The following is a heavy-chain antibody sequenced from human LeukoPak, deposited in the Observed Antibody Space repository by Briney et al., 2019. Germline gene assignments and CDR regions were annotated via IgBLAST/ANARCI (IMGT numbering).Heavy chain of an antibody. CDR3: ATNPIAAAGTGYYYYYMDV. Sequence: GASVKVSCKVSGYTLTELSMHWVRQAPGKGLEWMGGFDPEDGETIYAQKFQGRVTMTEDTSTDTAYMELSSLRSEDTAVYYCATNPIAAAGTGYYYYYMDVWGKGTTVTISS. D-gene: IGHD6-13*01. CDR1: GYTLTELS. CDR2: FDPEDGET. V-gene: IGHV1-24*01. J-gene: IGHJ6*03.